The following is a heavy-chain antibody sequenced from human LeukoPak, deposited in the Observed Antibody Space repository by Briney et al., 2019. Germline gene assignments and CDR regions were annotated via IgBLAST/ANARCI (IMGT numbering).Heavy chain of an antibody. CDR1: GGSISSHY. J-gene: IGHJ4*02. Sequence: SETLSLTCTVSGGSISSHYWSWIRQPPGKGLEWIGYIYYSGSTNYNPSLKSRVTISVDTSKNQFSLKLSSVTAADTAVYYCARGPSGWRHGFDYWGQGTLVTVSS. D-gene: IGHD6-19*01. V-gene: IGHV4-59*11. CDR3: ARGPSGWRHGFDY. CDR2: IYYSGST.